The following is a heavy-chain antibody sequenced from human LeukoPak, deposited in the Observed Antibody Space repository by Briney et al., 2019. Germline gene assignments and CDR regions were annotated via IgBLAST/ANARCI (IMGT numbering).Heavy chain of an antibody. D-gene: IGHD3-10*01. CDR3: ARLVAVYYGSGSYVFRSWFDP. J-gene: IGHJ5*02. V-gene: IGHV4-34*01. Sequence: SETLSLTCAVYGGSFSGYYWSWIRQPPGKGLEWTGEINHSGSTNYNPSLKSRVTISVDTSKNQFSLKLSSVTAADTAVYYCARLVAVYYGSGSYVFRSWFDPWGQGTLVTVSS. CDR2: INHSGST. CDR1: GGSFSGYY.